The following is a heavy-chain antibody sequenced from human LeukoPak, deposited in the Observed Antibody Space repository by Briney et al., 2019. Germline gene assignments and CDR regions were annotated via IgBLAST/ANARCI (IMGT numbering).Heavy chain of an antibody. J-gene: IGHJ4*02. CDR1: GFTFSSDS. V-gene: IGHV3-21*01. D-gene: IGHD3-10*01. Sequence: GGSLRLSCAASGFTFSSDSMNWVRQAPGKGLEWVASITSNSGYIYYADSVKGRFTISRDNAKNSVYLQMNSLRAEDTAVYYCARVGFRADNHNGSGSYYNWGQGTLVTVSS. CDR2: ITSNSGYI. CDR3: ARVGFRADNHNGSGSYYN.